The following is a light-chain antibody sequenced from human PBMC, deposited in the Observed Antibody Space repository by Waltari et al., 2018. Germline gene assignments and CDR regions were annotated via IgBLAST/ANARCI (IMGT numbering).Light chain of an antibody. Sequence: QAAPTQSPSVSGSPGQSVTISCTGTNSDIGYYNAVSWYQQLTGKAPKLMIYEVSKRPSGVSDRFSGSKSGNTASLTISGLQAEDEADYYCSSYAGSGTWVFGGGTRLTVL. J-gene: IGLJ2*01. V-gene: IGLV2-23*02. CDR1: NSDIGYYNA. CDR2: EVS. CDR3: SSYAGSGTWV.